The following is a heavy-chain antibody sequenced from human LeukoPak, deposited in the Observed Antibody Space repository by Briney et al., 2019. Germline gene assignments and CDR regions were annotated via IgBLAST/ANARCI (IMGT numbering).Heavy chain of an antibody. V-gene: IGHV1-69*06. J-gene: IGHJ4*02. Sequence: SAKVSCKASGGTFTSYAISWVRQAPGQGLEWRGGIIPIFGTANYAQKFQGRVTITADKSTSTAYMELSSLRSEDTAVYYCARNHRPKDIVVVPAAFDYWGQGTLVTVSS. CDR2: IIPIFGTA. CDR3: ARNHRPKDIVVVPAAFDY. D-gene: IGHD2-2*01. CDR1: GGTFTSYA.